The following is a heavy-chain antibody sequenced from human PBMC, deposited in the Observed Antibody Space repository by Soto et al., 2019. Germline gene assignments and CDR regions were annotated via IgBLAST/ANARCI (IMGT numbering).Heavy chain of an antibody. Sequence: EVQRLESGGGLVQPGGSLRLSCAASGFTFSNYAMKWVRQAPGKGLEWVSVIGSGGDGIHYADSVEGRFTISRDDSKNTVNLQMNSLRADDTAVYYCATYGQHLMDYWGQGTLVTVSS. D-gene: IGHD4-17*01. CDR2: IGSGGDGI. CDR3: ATYGQHLMDY. CDR1: GFTFSNYA. J-gene: IGHJ4*02. V-gene: IGHV3-23*01.